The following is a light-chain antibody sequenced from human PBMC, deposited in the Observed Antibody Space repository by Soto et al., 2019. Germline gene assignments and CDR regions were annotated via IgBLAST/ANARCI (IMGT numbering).Light chain of an antibody. Sequence: DIQMTQSPSSLSASVGDRVTITCRASQSISSYLNWYQQKPGKAPKLLIYAASSLQSGVPSRFSGSGSGTDFTLTISSLQPEDFATYYCQQRDTFGQGTKLGIK. CDR1: QSISSY. CDR3: QQRDT. J-gene: IGKJ2*01. CDR2: AAS. V-gene: IGKV1-39*01.